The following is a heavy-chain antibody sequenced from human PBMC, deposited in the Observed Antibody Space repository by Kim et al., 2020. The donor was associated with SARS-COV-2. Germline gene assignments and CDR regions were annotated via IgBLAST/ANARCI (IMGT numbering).Heavy chain of an antibody. J-gene: IGHJ5*02. D-gene: IGHD6-6*01. V-gene: IGHV1-24*01. Sequence: AQKFQGRDTMTEDTSTDTAYMELSSLRSEDTAVYYCATTTAYSSSSWFDPWGQGTLVTVSS. CDR3: ATTTAYSSSSWFDP.